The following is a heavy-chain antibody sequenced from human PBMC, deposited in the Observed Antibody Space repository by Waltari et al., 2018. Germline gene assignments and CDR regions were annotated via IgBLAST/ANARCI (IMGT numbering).Heavy chain of an antibody. CDR3: ARDQDGDSNLDY. J-gene: IGHJ4*02. CDR1: GFPFRCYD. V-gene: IGHV3-72*01. D-gene: IGHD2-21*02. Sequence: EVQLVESVGGLVQPGGSLRLSCAVPGFPFRCYDIDWVRQAPDKRLEWVGRSRSKARNYITEYAASVRGRFSIFRDDSDNSLYLQMSSLKIEDTAVYYCARDQDGDSNLDYWGQGTLVAVSS. CDR2: SRSKARNYIT.